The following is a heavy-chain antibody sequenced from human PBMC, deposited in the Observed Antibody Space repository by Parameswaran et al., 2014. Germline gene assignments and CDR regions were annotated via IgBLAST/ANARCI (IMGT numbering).Heavy chain of an antibody. D-gene: IGHD3-10*01. CDR3: ARRSSAVRGVIH. V-gene: IGHV4-59*08. J-gene: IGHJ4*02. Sequence: RWIRQPPGKGLEWIGYIYYSGSTNYNPSLKSRVTISVDTSKNQFSLKLSSVTAADTAVYYCARRSSAVRGVIHWGQGTLVTVSS. CDR2: IYYSGST.